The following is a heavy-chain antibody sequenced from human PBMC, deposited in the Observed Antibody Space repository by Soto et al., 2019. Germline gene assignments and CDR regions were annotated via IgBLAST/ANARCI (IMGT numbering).Heavy chain of an antibody. Sequence: SETLSLTCTVSGGSISSSSYYWGWIRQPPGKGLEWIGSIYYSGSTYYNPSLKSRVTISVDTSKNQFSLKLSSVTAADTAVYYCARHSRFSNWFDPWGQGTLVTVSS. CDR1: GGSISSSSYY. CDR3: ARHSRFSNWFDP. CDR2: IYYSGST. D-gene: IGHD4-17*01. V-gene: IGHV4-39*01. J-gene: IGHJ5*02.